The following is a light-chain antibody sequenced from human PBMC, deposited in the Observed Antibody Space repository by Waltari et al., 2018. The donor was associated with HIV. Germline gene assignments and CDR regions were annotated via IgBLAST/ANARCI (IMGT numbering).Light chain of an antibody. CDR2: EVS. V-gene: IGLV2-23*02. J-gene: IGLJ1*01. CDR1: SSDVGNYNV. CDR3: CSYAGSSTHV. Sequence: QSALTQPASVSGSPGQPITISCTGTSSDVGNYNVVSWYQQHPGKAPKLMIYEVSKRPSGVSNRFSGSKSGNTASLTISGLQAEDEADYYCCSYAGSSTHVFGTGTKVTVL.